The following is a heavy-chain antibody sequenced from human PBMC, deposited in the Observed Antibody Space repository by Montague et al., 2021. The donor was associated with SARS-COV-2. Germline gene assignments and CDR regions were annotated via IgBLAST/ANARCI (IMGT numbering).Heavy chain of an antibody. CDR1: GGSFSNYF. CDR2: INHSGST. Sequence: SETLSLTCAVYGGSFSNYFWTWIRQPPGKGLEWIGEINHSGSTNYNPSLKSRVTISVDTSKNQFSLKLSSVTAADTAVYYCARGLLEPRDYWGQGTLVTVSS. CDR3: ARGLLEPRDY. J-gene: IGHJ4*02. V-gene: IGHV4-34*01.